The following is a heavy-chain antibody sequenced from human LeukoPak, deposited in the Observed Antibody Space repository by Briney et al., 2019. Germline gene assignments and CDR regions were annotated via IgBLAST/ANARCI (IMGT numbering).Heavy chain of an antibody. V-gene: IGHV3-30-3*01. CDR2: VSNDGSNQ. CDR1: GFTFTYYA. D-gene: IGHD3-10*01. CDR3: ARGPDPVVRGPRRAFDL. Sequence: GGSLRLSCAASGFTFTYYAMHWVRQAPGKGLEWVSVVSNDGSNQDYTDSVKGRFIISRDDSKSTVYLQMDSLRVDDTAMYYCARGPDPVVRGPRRAFDLWGQGTMVTVSS. J-gene: IGHJ3*01.